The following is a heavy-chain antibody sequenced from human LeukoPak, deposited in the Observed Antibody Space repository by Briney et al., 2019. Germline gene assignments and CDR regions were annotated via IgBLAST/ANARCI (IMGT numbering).Heavy chain of an antibody. CDR3: ARDSRGNGFDP. Sequence: PGGSLRLSCAPSGFTFSIYTMNWVRQAPEKGLEWVSSISSTSSYIYYADSVKGRFTISRDSANNSLYLQMNSLRAEDTAVYYCARDSRGNGFDPWGQGTLVTVSS. J-gene: IGHJ5*02. CDR2: ISSTSSYI. CDR1: GFTFSIYT. D-gene: IGHD1-1*01. V-gene: IGHV3-21*01.